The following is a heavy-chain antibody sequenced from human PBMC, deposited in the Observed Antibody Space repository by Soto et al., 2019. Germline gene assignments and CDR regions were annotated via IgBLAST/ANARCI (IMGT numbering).Heavy chain of an antibody. CDR2: IYYTGAT. CDR1: GGSIITKY. V-gene: IGHV4-59*08. Sequence: QVQLQESGPGLVKPSETLSLTCAVSGGSIITKYWSWIRQPPGKGLEWIGYIYYTGATKYNPSLTSRVTMLVATSKNQFSLKLTAVTAADTAKYFCARHGYSTAWYGSWYLWGQGTLVTVYS. D-gene: IGHD6-19*01. CDR3: ARHGYSTAWYGSWYL. J-gene: IGHJ4*02.